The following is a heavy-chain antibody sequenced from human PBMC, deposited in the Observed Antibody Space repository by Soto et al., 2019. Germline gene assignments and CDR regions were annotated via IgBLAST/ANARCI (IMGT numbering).Heavy chain of an antibody. Sequence: QVQLVQSGAEVRRPGSSVRVSCKASGGTFSSSTISWVRQAPGQGLEWVGGITPIFGKANYAQKFQGRVTITADDSTSTAYMELSSLRSEDTALYFCARGWGSDSTTYYYAYWGQGTSVTVSS. D-gene: IGHD3-22*01. CDR1: GGTFSSST. J-gene: IGHJ1*01. CDR2: ITPIFGKA. V-gene: IGHV1-69*01. CDR3: ARGWGSDSTTYYYAY.